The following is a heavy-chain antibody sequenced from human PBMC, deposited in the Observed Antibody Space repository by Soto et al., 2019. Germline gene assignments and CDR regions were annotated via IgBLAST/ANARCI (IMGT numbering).Heavy chain of an antibody. CDR2: INTGNGNT. CDR3: ARTSSSSWFNPY. D-gene: IGHD6-13*01. Sequence: ASVKVSCKASGYTFTIYPMHWVCQAPGQRLEWMGWINTGNGNTKYSQNFQGRGTITRDTSASTAYMELSSLRSEDTAVYYCARTSSSSWFNPYWGQGTLVTVSS. V-gene: IGHV1-3*04. CDR1: GYTFTIYP. J-gene: IGHJ4*02.